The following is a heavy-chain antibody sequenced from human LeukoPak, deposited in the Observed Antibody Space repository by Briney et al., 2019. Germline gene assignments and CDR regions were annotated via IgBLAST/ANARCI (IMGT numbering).Heavy chain of an antibody. CDR2: ISSSSYI. CDR3: AKDRGMFLVGYLDY. V-gene: IGHV3-21*01. Sequence: GGSLRLSCAASGFTFSSYSMNWVRQAPGKGLEWVSSISSSSYIYYADSVKGRFTISRDNAKNPLYLQMNSLRAEDTAVYYCAKDRGMFLVGYLDYWGQGTLVTVSS. D-gene: IGHD2-15*01. J-gene: IGHJ4*02. CDR1: GFTFSSYS.